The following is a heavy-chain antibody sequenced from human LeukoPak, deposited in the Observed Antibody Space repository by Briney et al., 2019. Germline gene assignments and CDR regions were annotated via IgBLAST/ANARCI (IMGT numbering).Heavy chain of an antibody. CDR1: GFTFSDYA. V-gene: IGHV3-53*01. CDR2: IYSGGST. CDR3: ARGVAAAGTHAFDI. Sequence: GESLRLSCAASGFTFSDYAMTWVRQAPGKGLEWVSVIYSGGSTYYADSVKGRFTISRDNSKNTLYLQMNSLRAEDTAVYYCARGVAAAGTHAFDIWGQGTMVTVSS. D-gene: IGHD6-13*01. J-gene: IGHJ3*02.